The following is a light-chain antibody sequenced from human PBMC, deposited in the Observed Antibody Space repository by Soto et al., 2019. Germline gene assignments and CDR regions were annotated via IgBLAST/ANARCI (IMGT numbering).Light chain of an antibody. Sequence: QPVLTQPPSVSGAPGQRVTISCTGSSSNIWAGYDVHWYQQLPGTAPKLLIYGNSNRPSGVPDRFSGSKSGTSASLAITGLQAEDEADYYCQSYDSSLSGSRVVFGGGTKLTVL. V-gene: IGLV1-40*01. CDR2: GNS. CDR3: QSYDSSLSGSRVV. J-gene: IGLJ2*01. CDR1: SSNIWAGYD.